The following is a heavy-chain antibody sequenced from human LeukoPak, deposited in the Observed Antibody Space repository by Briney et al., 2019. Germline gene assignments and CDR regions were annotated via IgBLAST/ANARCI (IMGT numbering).Heavy chain of an antibody. CDR2: ISYDGSNK. CDR1: EFTFSSYS. J-gene: IGHJ1*01. D-gene: IGHD3-22*01. CDR3: ARGLYQHYGSGAYYSALPQYFQD. Sequence: GRSLRLSCAASEFTFSSYSIHWVRQAPGKGLEWVAVISYDGSNKYYADSVKGRFTISRDNSKNTLYLQMNSLRADDTAVYYCARGLYQHYGSGAYYSALPQYFQDWGQGTLVTVSS. V-gene: IGHV3-30*04.